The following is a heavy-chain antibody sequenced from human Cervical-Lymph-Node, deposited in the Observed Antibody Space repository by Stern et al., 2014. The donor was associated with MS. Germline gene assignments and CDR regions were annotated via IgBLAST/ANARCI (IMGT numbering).Heavy chain of an antibody. Sequence: QVQLVQSGAEVRKPGTSVKVSCKASGYTFTSFGFSWVRQAPGQGLEWMGWVSAYNRQTSYAQNVQGRVTMTTDRSTSTAYMELRSLRSDDTAVYYCRRDRGAMEWLEGGGEYWGQGTLVTVSS. D-gene: IGHD3-3*01. J-gene: IGHJ4*02. CDR1: GYTFTSFG. CDR2: VSAYNRQT. CDR3: RRDRGAMEWLEGGGEY. V-gene: IGHV1-18*01.